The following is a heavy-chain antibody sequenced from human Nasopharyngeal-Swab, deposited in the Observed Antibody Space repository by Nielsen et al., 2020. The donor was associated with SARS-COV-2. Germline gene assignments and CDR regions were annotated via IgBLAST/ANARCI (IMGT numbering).Heavy chain of an antibody. Sequence: ASVKVSRKVSGYTLTELSMHWVRQAPGKGLEGMGGFDPEDGETIYAQKFKGRVTMTEDTSTDTAYMELSSLRSEDTAVYYCATDDDYDSRGLDYWGQGTLVTVSS. CDR3: ATDDDYDSRGLDY. CDR2: FDPEDGET. CDR1: GYTLTELS. D-gene: IGHD3-22*01. V-gene: IGHV1-24*01. J-gene: IGHJ4*02.